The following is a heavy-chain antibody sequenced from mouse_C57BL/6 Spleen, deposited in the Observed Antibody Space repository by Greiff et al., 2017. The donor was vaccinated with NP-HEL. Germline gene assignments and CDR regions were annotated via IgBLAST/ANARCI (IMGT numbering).Heavy chain of an antibody. CDR1: GYTFTSYW. J-gene: IGHJ4*01. CDR2: IHPNSGST. Sequence: QVQLQQPGAELVKPGASVKLSCKASGYTFTSYWMHWVKQRPGQGLEWIGMIHPNSGSTNYNEKFKSKATLTVDKSSSTAYTQLSSLTSEDSAVYYCARGRTGKAMDYWGQGTSVTVSS. D-gene: IGHD4-1*01. CDR3: ARGRTGKAMDY. V-gene: IGHV1-64*01.